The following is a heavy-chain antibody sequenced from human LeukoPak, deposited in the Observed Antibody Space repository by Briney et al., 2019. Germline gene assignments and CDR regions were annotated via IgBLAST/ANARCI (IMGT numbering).Heavy chain of an antibody. V-gene: IGHV4-61*09. CDR2: IYYSGST. CDR3: ARGRIYYDSTGYLL. D-gene: IGHD3-22*01. CDR1: GGSISSGSYY. J-gene: IGHJ4*02. Sequence: SETLSLTCTVSGGSISSGSYYWSWIRQPAGEGLEWIGHIYYSGSTNCNPSLKSRVTISVDTSKSQFSLRLSSVTAADTAVYYCARGRIYYDSTGYLLWGQGTLVTVSS.